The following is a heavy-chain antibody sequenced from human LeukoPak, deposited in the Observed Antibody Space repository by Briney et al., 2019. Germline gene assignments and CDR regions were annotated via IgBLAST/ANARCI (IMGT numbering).Heavy chain of an antibody. CDR3: ASGWTNRDGFYC. D-gene: IGHD3/OR15-3a*01. Sequence: GGSLRLSCAASGFTFSSYDMHWVRQTTGKGLEWVAIIGTAGDTYYPGSVKGRFTVSRENAKNSLYLQMNSLRVEDTALYYCASGWTNRDGFYCWGQGTMVTDFS. V-gene: IGHV3-13*01. J-gene: IGHJ3*01. CDR2: IGTAGDT. CDR1: GFTFSSYD.